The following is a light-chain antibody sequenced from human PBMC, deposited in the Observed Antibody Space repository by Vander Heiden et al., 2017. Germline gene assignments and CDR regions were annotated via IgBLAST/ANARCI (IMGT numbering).Light chain of an antibody. CDR2: EVN. CDR1: SSDVGNYNF. J-gene: IGLJ2*01. Sequence: QSVLTQPASVSGSPGPSITISCPGTSSDVGNYNFVSWYQQHPGKAHKLMIYEVNKRPSGVSNRFSGSKSGNTASLTISGLQAEDEADYYCCSYAGDRILVFGGGTKLTVL. CDR3: CSYAGDRILV. V-gene: IGLV2-23*02.